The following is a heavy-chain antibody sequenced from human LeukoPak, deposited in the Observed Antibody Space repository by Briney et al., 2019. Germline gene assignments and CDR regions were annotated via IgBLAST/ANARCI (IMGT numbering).Heavy chain of an antibody. V-gene: IGHV1-2*02. CDR2: INPNSGGT. CDR1: GYTFTGYY. J-gene: IGHJ4*02. D-gene: IGHD3-16*01. Sequence: ASVKVSCKASGYTFTGYYMHWVRQAPGQGLEWMGWINPNSGGTNYAQKFQGRVTMTRDTSISTAYMELSRLRSDDTAVYYCAREESSSSTYYDYVWGISDYWGQGTLVTVSS. CDR3: AREESSSSTYYDYVWGISDY.